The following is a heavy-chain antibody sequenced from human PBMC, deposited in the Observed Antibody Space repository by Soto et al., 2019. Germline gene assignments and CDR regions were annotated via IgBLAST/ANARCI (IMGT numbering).Heavy chain of an antibody. Sequence: ASVNVSCKASGYTFATYGISWVRQAPGQGLEWMGWISVYNGNTKYAKKFQGRVTMTTDTSTTTAYMELRSLRSDDTAVYYCARVVPGAEAWFGPWGQGTLVTVSS. V-gene: IGHV1-18*04. J-gene: IGHJ5*02. D-gene: IGHD2-2*01. CDR1: GYTFATYG. CDR2: ISVYNGNT. CDR3: ARVVPGAEAWFGP.